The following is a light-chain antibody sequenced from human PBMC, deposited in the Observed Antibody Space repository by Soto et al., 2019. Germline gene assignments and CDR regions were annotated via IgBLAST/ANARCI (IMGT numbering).Light chain of an antibody. Sequence: EIVLTQSPGTLSLSPGEIATLSCRASQSVSSSYLAWYQQKPGQATRLLIYGASSRATGIPDRFSGSGSGTDFTLTISRLEPEEFAVYYCQQYGRTFGQGTKVDIK. J-gene: IGKJ1*01. V-gene: IGKV3-20*01. CDR3: QQYGRT. CDR1: QSVSSSY. CDR2: GAS.